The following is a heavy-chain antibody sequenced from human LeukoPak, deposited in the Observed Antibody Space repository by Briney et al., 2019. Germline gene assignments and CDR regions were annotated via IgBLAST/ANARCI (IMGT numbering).Heavy chain of an antibody. CDR1: GFTLSNYW. J-gene: IGHJ3*02. CDR2: IKEDGSEK. V-gene: IGHV3-7*01. Sequence: GGSLRLSCVASGFTLSNYWMNWVRQAPGKGLEWVANIKEDGSEKYYLDSVKGRFTISRDNSKNTLYLQMNSLRAEDTAVYYCARDSGHAFDIWGQGTMVTVSS. CDR3: ARDSGHAFDI. D-gene: IGHD6-25*01.